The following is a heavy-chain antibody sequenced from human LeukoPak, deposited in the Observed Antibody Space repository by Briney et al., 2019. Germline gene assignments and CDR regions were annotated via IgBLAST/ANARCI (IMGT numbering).Heavy chain of an antibody. Sequence: GGSLRLSCAASGFTFSSYSMNWVRQAPGKGLEWVSYISSSSSTIYYADSVKGRFTISRDNAKNSLYLQMNSLRAEDTAVYYCAREKSTVAGDYWGQGTLVTVSS. CDR1: GFTFSSYS. V-gene: IGHV3-48*04. CDR2: ISSSSSTI. D-gene: IGHD6-19*01. CDR3: AREKSTVAGDY. J-gene: IGHJ4*02.